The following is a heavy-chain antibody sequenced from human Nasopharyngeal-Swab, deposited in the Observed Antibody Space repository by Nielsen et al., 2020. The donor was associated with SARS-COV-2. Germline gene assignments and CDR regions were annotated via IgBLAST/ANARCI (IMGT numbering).Heavy chain of an antibody. J-gene: IGHJ4*02. CDR3: ARRGYSYGHAYDY. CDR1: GGSISSGSYY. V-gene: IGHV4-61*02. D-gene: IGHD5-18*01. CDR2: IYTSGST. Sequence: LRLSCTVSGGSISSGSYYWSWIRQPAGKGLEWIGRIYTSGSTNYNPPLKSRVTISVDTSKNQFSLKLSSVTAADTAVYYCARRGYSYGHAYDYWGQGTLVTVSS.